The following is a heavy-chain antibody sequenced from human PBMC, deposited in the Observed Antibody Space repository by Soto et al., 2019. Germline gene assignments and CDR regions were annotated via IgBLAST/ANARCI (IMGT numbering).Heavy chain of an antibody. CDR2: ININRGDV. CDR3: ATDDMNRGRFDY. Sequence: AAVKVSCKASGHTSTHNGISWVRRAPGQGLEWMGWININRGDVNHAPKFQGRVTLTTDTSTTTAYMELRSLRLDDTAVYFCATDDMNRGRFDYWGHGTLVTVSS. V-gene: IGHV1-18*01. J-gene: IGHJ4*01. CDR1: GHTSTHNG.